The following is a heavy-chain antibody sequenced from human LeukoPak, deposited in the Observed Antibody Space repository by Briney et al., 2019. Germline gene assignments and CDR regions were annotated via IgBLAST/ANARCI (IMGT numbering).Heavy chain of an antibody. D-gene: IGHD6-13*01. CDR3: ASPGPGGAAAGLFDY. CDR1: GFTVSNNF. CDR2: LHSGGTT. Sequence: GGCLRLSCAAFGFTVSNNFLSWVRQAPGKGLEWVSVLHSGGTTYYADSVKGRFTISRDNSMNTLYLQMKSLRPEDTAVYYCASPGPGGAAAGLFDYWGQGTLVTVSS. J-gene: IGHJ4*02. V-gene: IGHV3-53*05.